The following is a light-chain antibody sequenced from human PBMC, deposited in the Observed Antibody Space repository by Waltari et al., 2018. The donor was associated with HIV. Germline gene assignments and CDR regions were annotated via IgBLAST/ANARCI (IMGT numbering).Light chain of an antibody. V-gene: IGLV1-47*01. Sequence: QSVLTQPPSASGTPGQRVIISCSGSSFNIGRNFVTWYQQLPGTDPKALIFSDNPRPSGVPDRFSWSKSGASASLVISGLRSEDEADYYCAAWDDSLRSSYVFGPGTKVTVL. J-gene: IGLJ1*01. CDR1: SFNIGRNF. CDR2: SDN. CDR3: AAWDDSLRSSYV.